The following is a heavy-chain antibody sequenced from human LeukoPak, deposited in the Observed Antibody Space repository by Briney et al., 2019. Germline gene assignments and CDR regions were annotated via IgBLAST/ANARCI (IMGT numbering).Heavy chain of an antibody. Sequence: PGGSLRLSCAASGFTFSSYGMSWVRQAPGKGLEWVSAISGNGGTTYYADSVKGRFTISRDNSKNTLYLQMNSLRAEDTAVYYCAKAAEGVEVAADFDYWGQGTLVTVSS. V-gene: IGHV3-23*01. CDR2: ISGNGGTT. CDR3: AKAAEGVEVAADFDY. D-gene: IGHD2-15*01. CDR1: GFTFSSYG. J-gene: IGHJ4*02.